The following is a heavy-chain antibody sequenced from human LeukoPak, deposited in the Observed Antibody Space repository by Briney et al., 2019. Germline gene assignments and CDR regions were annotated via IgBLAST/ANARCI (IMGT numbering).Heavy chain of an antibody. V-gene: IGHV4-39*01. D-gene: IGHD2-21*02. CDR2: IYYSGST. CDR1: GGSISSSSYN. CDR3: ARRRPYCGGDCYSFDY. J-gene: IGHJ4*02. Sequence: SETLSLTCIVSGGSISSSSYNWGWIRQPPGKGLEWIGSIYYSGSTYYNPSLKSRVAISVDTSKNQFSLKLSSVTAADTALYYCARRRPYCGGDCYSFDYWGQGTLVTVSS.